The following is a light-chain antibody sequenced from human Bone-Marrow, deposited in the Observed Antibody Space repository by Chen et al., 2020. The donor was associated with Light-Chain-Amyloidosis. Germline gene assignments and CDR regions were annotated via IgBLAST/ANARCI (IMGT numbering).Light chain of an antibody. CDR2: DSN. CDR1: SSNIGKNY. Sequence: QSALTQQPSLTAAPGQNVTISCSGSSSNIGKNYVSWYQQLPGTAPKLLIYDSNKRPSGIPDRFSGTQSRTSAALGITGLQTGDEADYYCGAWDISLSGRVFGGGTRLTVL. CDR3: GAWDISLSGRV. V-gene: IGLV1-51*01. J-gene: IGLJ3*02.